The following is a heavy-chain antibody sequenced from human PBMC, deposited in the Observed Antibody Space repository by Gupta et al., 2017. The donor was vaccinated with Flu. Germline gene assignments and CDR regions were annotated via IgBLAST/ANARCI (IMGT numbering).Heavy chain of an antibody. D-gene: IGHD2-2*01. Sequence: QVQLQQWGAGLLKPSETLSLTCAVYGGSFSGYYWTWLRQPPGKGLEWIGEINHSGSTNHNPSLKSRVTISVDTSKNQFSLKLTSVTAADTAVYYCARAGDCRSPSCLTYGYWGQGNLVTVSS. J-gene: IGHJ4*02. CDR3: ARAGDCRSPSCLTYGY. CDR1: GGSFSGYY. V-gene: IGHV4-34*01. CDR2: INHSGST.